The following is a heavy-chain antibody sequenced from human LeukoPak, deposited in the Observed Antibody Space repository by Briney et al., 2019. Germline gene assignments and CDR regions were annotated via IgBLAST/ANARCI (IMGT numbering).Heavy chain of an antibody. CDR1: GFTFSIYN. D-gene: IGHD4/OR15-4a*01. CDR3: ARGHYGDYGMDV. J-gene: IGHJ6*02. V-gene: IGHV3-21*01. Sequence: GGSLRLSCAASGFTFSIYNMNWVRQAPGKGLEWVSSISSSSSYIYYADSMKGRFTISRDNAKNSLFLQMNSLRVEDTAVYHCARGHYGDYGMDVWGQGTTVTVSS. CDR2: ISSSSSYI.